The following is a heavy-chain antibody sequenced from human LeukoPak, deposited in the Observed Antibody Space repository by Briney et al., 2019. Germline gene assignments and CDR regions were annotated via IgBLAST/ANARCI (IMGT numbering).Heavy chain of an antibody. J-gene: IGHJ4*02. V-gene: IGHV1-18*01. CDR3: ARTRGSVHLDY. D-gene: IGHD1-26*01. CDR2: INVYNGDT. CDR1: GYTFSSYG. Sequence: GASVKVSCKASGYTFSSYGISWVRQAPGQGLEWMGWINVYNGDTKYAQNVQGRVSMTTDTSTSTAYMDLRSLRSDDTAVYYCARTRGSVHLDYWGQGTLVTVSP.